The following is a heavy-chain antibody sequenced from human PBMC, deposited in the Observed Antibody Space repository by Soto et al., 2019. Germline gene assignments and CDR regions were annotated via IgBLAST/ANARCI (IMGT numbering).Heavy chain of an antibody. CDR2: ISGSGGST. V-gene: IGHV3-23*01. J-gene: IGHJ3*02. Sequence: GGSLRLSCAASGFTFSSYAMSWVRQAPGKGLEWVSAISGSGGSTYYADSVKGRFTISRDNSKNTLYLQMNSLRAEDTAVYYCARDSAPFYAFDIWRHGTRGAVS. CDR1: GFTFSSYA. CDR3: ARDSAPFYAFDI.